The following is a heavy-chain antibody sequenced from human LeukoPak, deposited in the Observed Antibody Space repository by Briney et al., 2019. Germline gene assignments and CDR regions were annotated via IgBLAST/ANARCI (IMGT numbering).Heavy chain of an antibody. CDR3: ARDGEQQLVADY. J-gene: IGHJ4*02. D-gene: IGHD6-13*01. V-gene: IGHV3-21*01. CDR2: ISSSSSYI. Sequence: PGGSLRLSCAASGFTFSSYWMNWVRQAPGKGLEWVSSISSSSSYIYYADSVKGRFTISRDNAKNSLYLQMNSLRAEDTAVYYCARDGEQQLVADYWGQGTLVTVSS. CDR1: GFTFSSYW.